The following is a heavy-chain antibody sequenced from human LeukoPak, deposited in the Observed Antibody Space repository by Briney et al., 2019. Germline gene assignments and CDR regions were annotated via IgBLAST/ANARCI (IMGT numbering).Heavy chain of an antibody. CDR3: ARQYSSSSSDY. Sequence: SETLSLTCAVSGGSISSGGYSWSWIRQPPGKGLEWIGYIYYSGSTNYNPSLKSRVTISVDTSKNQFSLKLSSVTAADTAVYYCARQYSSSSSDYWGQGTLVTVSS. CDR1: GGSISSGGYS. D-gene: IGHD6-13*01. J-gene: IGHJ4*02. CDR2: IYYSGST. V-gene: IGHV4-61*08.